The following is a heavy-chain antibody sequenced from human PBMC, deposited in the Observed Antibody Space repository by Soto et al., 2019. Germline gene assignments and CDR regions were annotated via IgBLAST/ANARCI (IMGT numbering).Heavy chain of an antibody. CDR1: GGSFSGYY. CDR2: INPSGST. Sequence: QVQLQQWGAGLLKPSETLSLTCAVYGGSFSGYYWSWIRQPPGKGLEWIGEINPSGSTNYNPSLKGRVTRSVDTSKNQFSLKLSSVTAADTAVYYCASSWYLSFGYYGMDVWGQGTTVTVSS. J-gene: IGHJ6*02. D-gene: IGHD6-13*01. CDR3: ASSWYLSFGYYGMDV. V-gene: IGHV4-34*01.